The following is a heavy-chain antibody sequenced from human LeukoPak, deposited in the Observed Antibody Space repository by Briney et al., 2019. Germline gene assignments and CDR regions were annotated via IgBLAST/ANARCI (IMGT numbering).Heavy chain of an antibody. CDR2: IYYSGST. Sequence: PSETLSLTCTVSGGSITNYYWSWIRQPLGKGLEWIGYIYYSGSTNYNPSLKSRVTISVDTSKNQFSLRLSSVTAADTAVYYCARQRYSGSYYFDYWGQGTLVTVSS. V-gene: IGHV4-59*08. CDR1: GGSITNYY. CDR3: ARQRYSGSYYFDY. J-gene: IGHJ4*02. D-gene: IGHD1-26*01.